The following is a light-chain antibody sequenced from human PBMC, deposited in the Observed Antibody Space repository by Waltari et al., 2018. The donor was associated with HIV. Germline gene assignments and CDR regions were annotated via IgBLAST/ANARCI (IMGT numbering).Light chain of an antibody. Sequence: QSVLTQPPSVSGAPGQTVTISCTGSSPNIGANYAVHWFQQLPGRAPKVLVYGNIYRPPGVPDRFSGSKSGTSASLAITGLQADDEGYYYCQSYDTRSSGFLVFGGGTKVTVL. CDR2: GNI. J-gene: IGLJ3*02. CDR3: QSYDTRSSGFLV. V-gene: IGLV1-40*01. CDR1: SPNIGANYA.